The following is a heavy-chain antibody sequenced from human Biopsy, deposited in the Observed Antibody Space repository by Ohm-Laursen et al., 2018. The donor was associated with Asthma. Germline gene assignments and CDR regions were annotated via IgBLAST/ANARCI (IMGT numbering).Heavy chain of an antibody. CDR2: PDHEEGGT. D-gene: IGHD4-17*01. V-gene: IGHV1-24*01. J-gene: IGHJ4*02. CDR1: GYSLTDLS. Sequence: ASVKVSCNVSGYSLTDLSMHWVRQAPGQGLEWMGGPDHEEGGTVNARRFQGRATMTEDTSTDTAYMELSSLSSDDTAVYYCASDFPKDYVRYNFQFWGQGTLVTVSS. CDR3: ASDFPKDYVRYNFQF.